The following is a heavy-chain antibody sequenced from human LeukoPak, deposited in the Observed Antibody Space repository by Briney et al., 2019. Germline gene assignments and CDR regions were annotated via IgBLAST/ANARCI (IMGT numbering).Heavy chain of an antibody. CDR1: GFTFSSYS. D-gene: IGHD5-18*01. CDR3: ARDNVDTEADY. V-gene: IGHV3-48*01. J-gene: IGHJ4*02. CDR2: ISSSSSTI. Sequence: PGGSLGLSCAASGFTFSSYSMNWVRQAPGKGLEWVSYISSSSSTIYYADSVKGRFTISRDNAKNSLYLQMNSLRAEDTAVYYCARDNVDTEADYWGQGTLVTVSS.